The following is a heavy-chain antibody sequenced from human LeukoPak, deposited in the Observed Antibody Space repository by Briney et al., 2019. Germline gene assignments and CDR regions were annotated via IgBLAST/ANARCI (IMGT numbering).Heavy chain of an antibody. Sequence: GESLKISSKGSGYSFTSYWIGWVRQMPGKGLRGLGGFIHDNADTRYSPSFQGQVTISADKSISTAYLQWSSLKASDTAMYYCARQLRDSSGYYYPLYFDYWGQGTLVTVSS. CDR3: ARQLRDSSGYYYPLYFDY. CDR2: FIHDNADT. CDR1: GYSFTSYW. J-gene: IGHJ4*02. V-gene: IGHV5-51*01. D-gene: IGHD3-22*01.